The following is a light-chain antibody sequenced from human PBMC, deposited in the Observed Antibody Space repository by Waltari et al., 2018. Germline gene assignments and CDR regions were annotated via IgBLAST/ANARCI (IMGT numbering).Light chain of an antibody. J-gene: IGLJ2*01. Sequence: QSVLTQPPSASGPPGQRVTISCSGSSSNIGSNNVYCYQQLPGTAPKLLIYRNNQRPSGVPDRFSGSKSGTSASLAISGLRSEDEADYYCAAWDDSLSAHVVFGGGTKLTVL. CDR3: AAWDDSLSAHVV. CDR2: RNN. CDR1: SSNIGSNN. V-gene: IGLV1-47*01.